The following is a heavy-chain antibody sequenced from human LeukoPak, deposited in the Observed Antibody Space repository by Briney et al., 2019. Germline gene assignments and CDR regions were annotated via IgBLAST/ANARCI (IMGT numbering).Heavy chain of an antibody. Sequence: GGTLRLSCAASGFTFSRYTMNWVRQAPGKGLEWVSSISTSSLYIYYADSLKGRFTISRDNARNSLYLEMNSLRAEDTAVYYCARDLPQRMLLDSFYIWGQGTMVTVSS. V-gene: IGHV3-21*01. CDR1: GFTFSRYT. CDR2: ISTSSLYI. D-gene: IGHD3-16*01. CDR3: ARDLPQRMLLDSFYI. J-gene: IGHJ3*02.